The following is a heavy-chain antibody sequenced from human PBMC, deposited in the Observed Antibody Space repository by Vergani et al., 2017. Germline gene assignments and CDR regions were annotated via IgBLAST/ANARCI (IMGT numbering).Heavy chain of an antibody. D-gene: IGHD6-19*01. J-gene: IGHJ4*02. CDR2: IKSKTDGGTT. Sequence: EVQLVESGGGLVKPGGSLRLSCAASGFTFSNAWMSWVRQAPGKGLEWVGRIKSKTDGGTTDYAAPVKGRFTISRDDSKNTLYLQMNSLKTEDTAVYYCTTSIAVAGYFDYWGQGTLVTVSS. CDR1: GFTFSNAW. CDR3: TTSIAVAGYFDY. V-gene: IGHV3-15*01.